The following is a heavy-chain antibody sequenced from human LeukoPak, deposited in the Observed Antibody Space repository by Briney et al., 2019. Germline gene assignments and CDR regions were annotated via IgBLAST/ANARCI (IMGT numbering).Heavy chain of an antibody. CDR3: ARGESSRPYYYYYMDV. J-gene: IGHJ6*03. Sequence: GASVKVSCKASGYTFTGYYMHWVRQAPGQGLEWMGWINPNSGGTNYAQKFQGRVTMTRDTSISTAYMELSRLRSDDTAVYYCARGESSRPYYYYYMDVWGKGTTVTVSS. CDR2: INPNSGGT. D-gene: IGHD6-19*01. CDR1: GYTFTGYY. V-gene: IGHV1-2*02.